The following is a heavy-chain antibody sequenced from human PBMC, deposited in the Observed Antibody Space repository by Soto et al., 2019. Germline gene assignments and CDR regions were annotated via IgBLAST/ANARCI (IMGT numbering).Heavy chain of an antibody. J-gene: IGHJ5*02. Sequence: QVQLVQSGTEVKKPGASVKVSCKASGYTFYNYGFSWVRQAPGQGLEWVGWIGTHNGDTTYAQSFQGRVTMTIDTSTTTSYMELTSLTFDDTAVYFCARDWRGAEGFDPWGQGTLVIVSS. CDR1: GYTFYNYG. CDR3: ARDWRGAEGFDP. CDR2: IGTHNGDT. D-gene: IGHD3-3*01. V-gene: IGHV1-18*01.